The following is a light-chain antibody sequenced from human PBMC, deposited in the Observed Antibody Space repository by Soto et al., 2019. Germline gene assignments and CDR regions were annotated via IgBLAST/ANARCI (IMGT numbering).Light chain of an antibody. Sequence: QSVLTQPPSVSGAPGQRVTISCTGSSSNIGAGYDVHWYQQLPGTAPKVLIYDNNNRPSGVPDRISGSKPGTSASLAITGLQAEDEADYYCQSYDSSLSGSYVFGTGTKVTVL. CDR3: QSYDSSLSGSYV. J-gene: IGLJ1*01. CDR1: SSNIGAGYD. V-gene: IGLV1-40*01. CDR2: DNN.